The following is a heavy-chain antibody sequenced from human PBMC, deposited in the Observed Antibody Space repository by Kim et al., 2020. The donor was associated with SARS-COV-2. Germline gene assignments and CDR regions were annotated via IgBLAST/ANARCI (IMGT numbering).Heavy chain of an antibody. D-gene: IGHD3-10*01. J-gene: IGHJ2*01. CDR3: ARDKLVLSPHWYFDL. V-gene: IGHV3-48*02. Sequence: DSVKGRFTISRDNAKNSLCLQMNSLRDEDTAVYYCARDKLVLSPHWYFDLWGRGTLVTVSS.